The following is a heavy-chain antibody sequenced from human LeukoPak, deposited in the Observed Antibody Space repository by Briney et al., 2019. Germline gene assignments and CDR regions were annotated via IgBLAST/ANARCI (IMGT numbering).Heavy chain of an antibody. D-gene: IGHD2-15*01. CDR2: ISASGGST. J-gene: IGHJ6*02. CDR3: TRGPRPLRYCSGGSCPSYYSGMDV. V-gene: IGHV3-23*01. Sequence: PGGSLRLSCAASGFTFSSSAMSWVRQVPGKGLEWVSGISASGGSTNYADSVRGRFTISRDNSKNTLYLQMNSLRVEDTAVYSCTRGPRPLRYCSGGSCPSYYSGMDVWGQGTTVTVSS. CDR1: GFTFSSSA.